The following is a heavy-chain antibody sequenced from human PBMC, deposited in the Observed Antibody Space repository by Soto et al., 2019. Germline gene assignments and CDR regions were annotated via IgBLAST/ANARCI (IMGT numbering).Heavy chain of an antibody. J-gene: IGHJ6*01. V-gene: IGHV4-59*01. Sequence: ASETLSLTCTVSGGSIRYYYWGWIRQPPGKGLEWIGRIYYSGNTHYNPSLKSRVTIVVATSMNQFSLSLDSVNAVDSAVYYCVRWVYVHAFHYSGPGALAPVASGM. CDR1: GGSIRYYY. CDR2: IYYSGNT. D-gene: IGHD1-26*01. CDR3: VRWVYVHAFHYSGPGALAPVASGM.